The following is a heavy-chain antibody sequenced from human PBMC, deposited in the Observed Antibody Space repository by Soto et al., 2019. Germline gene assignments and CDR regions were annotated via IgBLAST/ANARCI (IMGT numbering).Heavy chain of an antibody. J-gene: IGHJ6*02. CDR1: GGSISSYY. CDR2: IYYSGST. CDR3: ARDLRGGQYHHISTAYRSPSGMDV. V-gene: IGHV4-59*01. Sequence: SETLSLTCTVSGGSISSYYWSWIRQPPGKGLEWIGYIYYSGSTNYNPSLKSRVTISVDTSKNQFSLKLSSVTAADTAVYYCARDLRGGQYHHISTAYRSPSGMDVCGQGTTATVSS. D-gene: IGHD3-9*01.